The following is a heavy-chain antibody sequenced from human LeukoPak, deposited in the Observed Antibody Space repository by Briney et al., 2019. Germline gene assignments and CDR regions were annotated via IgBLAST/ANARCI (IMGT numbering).Heavy chain of an antibody. CDR1: GGSISSYY. J-gene: IGHJ4*02. CDR2: IYYSGST. V-gene: IGHV4-39*07. Sequence: PSETLSLTCTVSGGSISSYYWSWIRQPPGKGLEWIGSIYYSGSTYYNPSLKSRVTISVDTSKNQFSLKLSSVTAADTAVYYCARVKSSGWYPYYFDYWGQGTLVTVSS. D-gene: IGHD6-19*01. CDR3: ARVKSSGWYPYYFDY.